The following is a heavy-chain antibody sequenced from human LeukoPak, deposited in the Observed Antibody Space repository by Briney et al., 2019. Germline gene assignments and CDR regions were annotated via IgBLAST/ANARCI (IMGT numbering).Heavy chain of an antibody. J-gene: IGHJ5*02. D-gene: IGHD5-24*01. CDR2: IIPIFGTA. V-gene: IGHV1-69*13. CDR3: ARARRDGYNPNWFDP. CDR1: GGTFSSYA. Sequence: GASVKVSCKASGGTFSSYAISWVRQAPGQGLEWMGGIIPIFGTANYAQKFQGRVTITADESTSTAYMELSSLRSEDTAVYYCARARRDGYNPNWFDPWGQGTLVAVSS.